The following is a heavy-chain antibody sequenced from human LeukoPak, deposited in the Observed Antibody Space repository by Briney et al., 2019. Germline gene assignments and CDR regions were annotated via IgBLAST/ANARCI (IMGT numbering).Heavy chain of an antibody. J-gene: IGHJ4*02. CDR1: GFTFGDYG. D-gene: IGHD3-22*01. CDR2: IKSKTDGGTT. Sequence: GRSLRLSCTASGFTFGDYGMSWVRQAPGKGLEWVGRIKSKTDGGTTDYAAPVKGRFTISRDDSKNTLYLQMNSLKTEDTAVYYCTTDKGYYDSSGYYDYWGQGTLVTVSS. CDR3: TTDKGYYDSSGYYDY. V-gene: IGHV3-15*01.